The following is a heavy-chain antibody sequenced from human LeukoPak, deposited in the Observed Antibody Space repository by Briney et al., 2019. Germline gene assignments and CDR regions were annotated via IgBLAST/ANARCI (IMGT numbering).Heavy chain of an antibody. CDR1: GFTVITND. Sequence: GGSLRLSCAASGFTVITNDMTWVRQAPGKGLEWDSVLYSDGNTKYADSVQGRFTISRDNSKNTLYLEMNSLSPDDAAVYYCARGVEPLAANTLAYWGQGTLVTVSS. V-gene: IGHV3-53*01. J-gene: IGHJ4*02. CDR2: LYSDGNT. CDR3: ARGVEPLAANTLAY. D-gene: IGHD1-14*01.